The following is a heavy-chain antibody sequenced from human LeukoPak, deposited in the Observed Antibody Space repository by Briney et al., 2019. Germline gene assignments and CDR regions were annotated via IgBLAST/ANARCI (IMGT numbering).Heavy chain of an antibody. CDR1: GFTFSTYN. Sequence: GGSLRLSCAASGFTFSTYNLNWVRQAPGQGLEWVSYISSSGDYTNHADSVKGRFTISRDNAKNSLYLQMNILRAEDTAVYYCARSRGAGPGAHFDYWGQGILVTVSS. J-gene: IGHJ4*02. CDR2: ISSSGDYT. V-gene: IGHV3-21*05. CDR3: ARSRGAGPGAHFDY. D-gene: IGHD6-19*01.